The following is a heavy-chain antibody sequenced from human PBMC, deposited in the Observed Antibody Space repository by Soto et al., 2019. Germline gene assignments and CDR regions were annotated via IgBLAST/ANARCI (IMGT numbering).Heavy chain of an antibody. CDR1: GGSFSGYY. Sequence: SETLSLTCAVYGGSFSGYYWRWIRQPPGKGLEWIGEINHSGSTNYNPSLKSRVTISVDTSKNQFSLKLSSVTAADTAVYYCARRHYDFWSGSPSNWFDPWGQGTLVTVSS. D-gene: IGHD3-3*01. CDR3: ARRHYDFWSGSPSNWFDP. CDR2: INHSGST. V-gene: IGHV4-34*01. J-gene: IGHJ5*02.